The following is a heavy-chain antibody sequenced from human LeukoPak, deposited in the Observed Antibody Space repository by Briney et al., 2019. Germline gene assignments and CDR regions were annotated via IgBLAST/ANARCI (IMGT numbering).Heavy chain of an antibody. CDR1: RFTFSSYS. D-gene: IGHD2/OR15-2a*01. Sequence: GGSLRLSCVAARFTFSSYSMTWVRRAPGTGLEWVSSISFGGGHIFYTDSVKGRFTIFRDDSKNSLYLEMNSLRAEDTAVYFCARIVLTPPYGMDVWGQGTTVTVSS. CDR2: ISFGGGHI. CDR3: ARIVLTPPYGMDV. V-gene: IGHV3-21*01. J-gene: IGHJ6*02.